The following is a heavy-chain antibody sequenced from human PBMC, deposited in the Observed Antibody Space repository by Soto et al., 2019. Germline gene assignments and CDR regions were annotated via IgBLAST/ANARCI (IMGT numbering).Heavy chain of an antibody. CDR1: GFTFSSYG. V-gene: IGHV3-33*01. CDR2: IWYDGSNK. CDR3: ARDQDSSGWYCAFDI. Sequence: QVQLVESGVGVVQPARSLRLSCAASGFTFSSYGMHWVRQAPGKGLEWVAVIWYDGSNKYYADSVKGRFTISRDNSKNTLYLAMNSLRAEDTAVYYCARDQDSSGWYCAFDIWGQGTMVTVSS. J-gene: IGHJ3*02. D-gene: IGHD6-19*01.